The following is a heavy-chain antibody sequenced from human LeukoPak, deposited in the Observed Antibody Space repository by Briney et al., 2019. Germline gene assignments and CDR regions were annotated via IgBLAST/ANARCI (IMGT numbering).Heavy chain of an antibody. Sequence: SETLSLTCTVSGYSISSGYYWGWIRQPPGKGLEWIGSIYHSGSTYYNPSLKGRVTISVDTSKNQFSLKLSSVTAADTAVYYCARVFTKSGWFDPWGQGTLVTVSS. CDR1: GYSISSGYY. J-gene: IGHJ5*02. CDR3: ARVFTKSGWFDP. D-gene: IGHD1-1*01. V-gene: IGHV4-38-2*02. CDR2: IYHSGST.